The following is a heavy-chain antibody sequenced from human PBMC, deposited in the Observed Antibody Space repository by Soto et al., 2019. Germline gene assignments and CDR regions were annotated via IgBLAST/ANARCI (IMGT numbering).Heavy chain of an antibody. Sequence: PSETLSLTCAVSGGSISSGGYSWSWIRQPPGKGLEWIGYIYHSGSTYYNPSLKSRVTISVDRSKNQFSLTLSSVTAADTAVYYCARGVGSESVHWFDPWGQGTLVTVSS. CDR1: GGSISSGGYS. V-gene: IGHV4-30-2*01. CDR3: ARGVGSESVHWFDP. J-gene: IGHJ5*02. CDR2: IYHSGST. D-gene: IGHD3-16*01.